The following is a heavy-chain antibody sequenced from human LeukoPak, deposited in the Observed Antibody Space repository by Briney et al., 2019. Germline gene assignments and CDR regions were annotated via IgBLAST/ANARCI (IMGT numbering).Heavy chain of an antibody. CDR1: GASLSDYY. Sequence: SETLSLTCTVSGASLSDYYWSWIRQPRGKGLEWIGYIYYSGSSNYNPSLKSRVTISVDTSKNQFSLKLSSVTAADTAVYYCARARASGYYGAVDYWGQGTLVTVSS. CDR2: IYYSGSS. D-gene: IGHD3-22*01. J-gene: IGHJ4*02. V-gene: IGHV4-59*01. CDR3: ARARASGYYGAVDY.